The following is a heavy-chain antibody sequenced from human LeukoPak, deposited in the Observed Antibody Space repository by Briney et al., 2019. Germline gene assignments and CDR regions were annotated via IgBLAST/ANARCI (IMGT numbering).Heavy chain of an antibody. V-gene: IGHV4-38-2*01. CDR1: GYSISSGYY. J-gene: IGHJ4*02. CDR2: IYHSGST. D-gene: IGHD3-3*01. CDR3: ARHIYDFWSGYEDY. Sequence: SETLSLICAVSGYSISSGYYWGWIRQPPGKGLEWIGSIYHSGSTYYNPSLKSRVTISVDTSKNQFSLKLSSVTAADTAVYYCARHIYDFWSGYEDYWGQGTLVTVSS.